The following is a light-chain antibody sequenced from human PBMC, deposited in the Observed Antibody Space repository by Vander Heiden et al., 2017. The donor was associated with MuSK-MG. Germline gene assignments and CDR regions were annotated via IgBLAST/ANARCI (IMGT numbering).Light chain of an antibody. CDR2: KAS. Sequence: IQMTQSPSTLSASVGDRVTITCRASQTISSWLAWYQQKPGKAPKLLIYKASSLESGVPSRFSGSGSGTEFTLTISSLQPDDFATYYCQQYNSYLYTFGQGTKLESK. V-gene: IGKV1-5*03. CDR3: QQYNSYLYT. CDR1: QTISSW. J-gene: IGKJ2*01.